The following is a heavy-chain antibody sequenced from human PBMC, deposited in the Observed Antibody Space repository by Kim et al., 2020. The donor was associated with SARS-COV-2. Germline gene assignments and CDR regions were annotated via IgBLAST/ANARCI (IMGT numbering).Heavy chain of an antibody. CDR2: ISSSSSTI. D-gene: IGHD3-10*01. CDR3: ARDSLYGSGFYYYYYGMDV. CDR1: GFTFSSYS. J-gene: IGHJ6*02. V-gene: IGHV3-48*02. Sequence: GGSLRLSCAASGFTFSSYSMNWVRQAPGKGLEWVSYISSSSSTIYYADSVKGRFTISRDNAKNSLYLQMNSLRDEDTAVYYCARDSLYGSGFYYYYYGMDVWGQGTTVTVSS.